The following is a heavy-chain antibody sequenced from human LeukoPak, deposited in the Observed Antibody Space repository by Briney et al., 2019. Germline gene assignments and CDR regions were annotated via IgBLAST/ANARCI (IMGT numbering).Heavy chain of an antibody. CDR2: IIPILGIA. CDR1: GGTFSSYA. Sequence: SVKVSCKASGGTFSSYAISWVRQAPGQGLEWMGRIIPILGIANYAQKFQGRVTITADESTSTAYMELSSLRSEDTAVYYCARDRRGFPFDYWGQGTLVTVSS. CDR3: ARDRRGFPFDY. J-gene: IGHJ4*02. V-gene: IGHV1-69*04. D-gene: IGHD3-10*01.